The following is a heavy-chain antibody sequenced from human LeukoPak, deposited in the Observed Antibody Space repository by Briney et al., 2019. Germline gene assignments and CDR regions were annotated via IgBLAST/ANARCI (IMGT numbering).Heavy chain of an antibody. CDR1: GGTFSSYA. J-gene: IGHJ4*02. CDR3: ARGGVAGTGLFGY. Sequence: SVKVSCKASGGTFSSYAISWVRQAPGQGLEWMGGIIPIFGTANYAQKFQGRVTITTDESTSTAYMELSSLRSEDTAVYYCARGGVAGTGLFGYWGQGTLVTVSS. CDR2: IIPIFGTA. D-gene: IGHD6-19*01. V-gene: IGHV1-69*05.